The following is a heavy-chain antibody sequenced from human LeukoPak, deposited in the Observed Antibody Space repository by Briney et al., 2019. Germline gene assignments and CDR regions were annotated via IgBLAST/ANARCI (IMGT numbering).Heavy chain of an antibody. CDR3: ARVGVALWFDP. V-gene: IGHV1-2*06. D-gene: IGHD5-12*01. CDR2: INPNSGGT. J-gene: IGHJ5*02. CDR1: GYTFTGYY. Sequence: GASVKVSCKASGYTFTGYYIHWLRPAPGQGLEWMGRINPNSGGTNYAQKFQGRVTMTRDTSISTAYMELSRLKSDDTAVYYCARVGVALWFDPWGQGTLVTVSS.